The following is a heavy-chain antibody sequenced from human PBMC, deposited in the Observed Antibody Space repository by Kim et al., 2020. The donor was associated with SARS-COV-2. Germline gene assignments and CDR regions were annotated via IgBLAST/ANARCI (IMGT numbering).Heavy chain of an antibody. CDR1: GYRFTNDD. CDR3: AKTPNCYHDYCFPIAD. J-gene: IGHJ3*01. D-gene: IGHD4-17*01. V-gene: IGHV1-8*01. Sequence: ASVKVSCKASGYRFTNDDINWVRQATGHGLEWMGWMNPDSGNTGYAQKFEGRVTMTRDTSTSTAYMELRSLTSEDTGMYYCAKTPNCYHDYCFPIADWGQGTMISVSS. CDR2: MNPDSGNT.